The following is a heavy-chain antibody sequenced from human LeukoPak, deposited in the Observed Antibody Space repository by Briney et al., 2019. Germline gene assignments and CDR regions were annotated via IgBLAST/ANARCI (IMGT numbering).Heavy chain of an antibody. J-gene: IGHJ4*02. CDR3: ARLEYMVRGVIY. V-gene: IGHV4-39*01. Sequence: SETLSLTXTVSGGSISSSSYYWGWIRQPPGKGLEWIGSIYYSGSTYYNPSLKSRVTISVDTSKNRFSLKLSSVTAADTAVYYCARLEYMVRGVIYWGQGTLVTVSS. D-gene: IGHD3-10*01. CDR2: IYYSGST. CDR1: GGSISSSSYY.